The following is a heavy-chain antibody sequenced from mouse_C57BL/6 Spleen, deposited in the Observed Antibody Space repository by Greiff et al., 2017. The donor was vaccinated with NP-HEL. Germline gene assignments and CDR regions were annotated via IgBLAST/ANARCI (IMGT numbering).Heavy chain of an antibody. V-gene: IGHV1-61*01. CDR1: GYTFTSYW. CDR3: TRREDRDYVDY. Sequence: QVQLQQPGAELVRPGSSVKLSCKASGYTFTSYWMDWVKQRPGQGLEWIGNIYPSDSETHYNQKFKDKATLTVDKSSSTAYRQLSSLTSEDSAVYYGTRREDRDYVDYWGQGTTLTVSS. J-gene: IGHJ2*01. CDR2: IYPSDSET.